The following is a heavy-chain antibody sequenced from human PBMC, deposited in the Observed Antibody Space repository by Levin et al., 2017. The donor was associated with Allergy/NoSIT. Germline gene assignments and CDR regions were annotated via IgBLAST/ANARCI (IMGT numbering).Heavy chain of an antibody. D-gene: IGHD3-10*01. CDR2: ISSSSSYI. Sequence: LSLTCAASGFPFRSYSMNWVRQAPGKGLEWVSSISSSSSYIYYADSVKGRFTISRDNAKNSLYLQMNSLRAEDTAVYYCARDKYYYGSGTIYYYGMDVWGQGTTVTVSS. CDR3: ARDKYYYGSGTIYYYGMDV. CDR1: GFPFRSYS. V-gene: IGHV3-21*01. J-gene: IGHJ6*02.